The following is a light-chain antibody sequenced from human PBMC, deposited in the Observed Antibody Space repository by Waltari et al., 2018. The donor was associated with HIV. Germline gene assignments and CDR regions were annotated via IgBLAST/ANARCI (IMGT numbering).Light chain of an antibody. CDR3: QSYDGTLSGVV. CDR2: RNT. J-gene: IGLJ2*01. V-gene: IGLV1-40*01. CDR1: SSTIGAGYD. Sequence: QSVLTQPPSVSGAPGQRVTISCTGSSSTIGAGYDVHWYQHLPGTAPTLLIYRNTHRPSVVPDRFSGSKSGPSASLAITGLQPEDEAHYYCQSYDGTLSGVVFGGGTKLTVL.